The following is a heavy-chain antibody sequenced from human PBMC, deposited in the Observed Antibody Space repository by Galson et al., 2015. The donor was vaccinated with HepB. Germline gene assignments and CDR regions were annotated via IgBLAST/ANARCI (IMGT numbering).Heavy chain of an antibody. Sequence: SLRLSCAASGFTFSDYYMSWIRQVPGKGLEWVSYISSSGGYIDYADSVKGRFTISRDNAKNSLYLEMNSLRVDDTAVYYCVRGKRDYGSGSLHAADFWGQGVLVTVS. CDR2: ISSSGGYI. J-gene: IGHJ4*02. V-gene: IGHV3-11*05. CDR3: VRGKRDYGSGSLHAADF. D-gene: IGHD3-10*01. CDR1: GFTFSDYY.